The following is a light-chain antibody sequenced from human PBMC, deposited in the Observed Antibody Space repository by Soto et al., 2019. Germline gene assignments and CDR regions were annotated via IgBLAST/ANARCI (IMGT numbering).Light chain of an antibody. CDR2: VAS. Sequence: DIQMTQSPSSLSASLGDTVTISCRASQNIENYLHWYQQKAGKAPEVLLYVASVLKDGVSSRFSGSGYGTDFTLTITNLQPEDFAMYYCQQSFSSPPITCGQGTRLDIK. CDR1: QNIENY. V-gene: IGKV1-39*01. J-gene: IGKJ5*01. CDR3: QQSFSSPPIT.